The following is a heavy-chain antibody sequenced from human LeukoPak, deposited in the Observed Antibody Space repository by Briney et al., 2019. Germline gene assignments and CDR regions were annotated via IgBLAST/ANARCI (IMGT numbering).Heavy chain of an antibody. Sequence: ASVKVSCKASGYTFTSYYMHWVRQAPGQGLEWMGIINPSGGSTSYAQKFQGRVTMTRDMSTSTVYMELSSLRSEDTAVYYCTKDIVPYDRGNFAYWGQGTLVTVSS. CDR3: TKDIVPYDRGNFAY. CDR2: INPSGGST. J-gene: IGHJ4*02. D-gene: IGHD3-22*01. V-gene: IGHV1-46*01. CDR1: GYTFTSYY.